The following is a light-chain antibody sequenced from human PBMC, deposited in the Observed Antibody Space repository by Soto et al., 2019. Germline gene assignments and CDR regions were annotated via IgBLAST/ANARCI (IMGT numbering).Light chain of an antibody. J-gene: IGKJ2*01. CDR3: QQGYSTPYT. CDR2: AAS. CDR1: QSVRSD. Sequence: TQSPATLSVSPGERATLSCRASQSVRSDLAWYQQKPGKAPKLLIYAASSLQSGVPSRFSGSGSGTDFTLTISSLQPEDFATYYCQQGYSTPYTFGQGTKLEIK. V-gene: IGKV1-39*01.